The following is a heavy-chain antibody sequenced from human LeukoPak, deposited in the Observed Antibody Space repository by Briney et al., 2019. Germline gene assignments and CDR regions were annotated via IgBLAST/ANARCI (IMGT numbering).Heavy chain of an antibody. V-gene: IGHV2-5*02. J-gene: IGHJ3*01. CDR2: VYWDDDK. Sequence: SGPTLVKPTQTLTLTCTFSGFSLSSSGLAVAWIRQPPGKALEWLALVYWDDDKRFNSSLNNRLTIVKDTSKNQVVLRLTGVDPEDTGTHYCGNMVRSLVRGWGQGTMVTVSS. CDR3: GNMVRSLVRG. D-gene: IGHD3-10*01. CDR1: GFSLSSSGLA.